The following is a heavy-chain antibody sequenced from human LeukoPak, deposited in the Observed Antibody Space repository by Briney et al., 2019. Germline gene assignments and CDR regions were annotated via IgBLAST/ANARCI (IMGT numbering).Heavy chain of an antibody. V-gene: IGHV4-59*10. Sequence: PSETLSLTCAVYGGSFSGYYWSWIRQPPGKGLEWIGHIYTTGATHYNPSLKSRVTMSVDTSRNQFSLKLDSMTAADTAVYYCARVRGHIFGLDSWGQGTLVTVSS. J-gene: IGHJ5*02. D-gene: IGHD5-18*01. CDR3: ARVRGHIFGLDS. CDR1: GGSFSGYY. CDR2: IYTTGAT.